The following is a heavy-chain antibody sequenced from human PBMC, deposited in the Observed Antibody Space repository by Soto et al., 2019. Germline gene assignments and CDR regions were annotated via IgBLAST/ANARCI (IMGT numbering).Heavy chain of an antibody. V-gene: IGHV4-39*01. CDR2: IYYSGST. D-gene: IGHD1-26*01. Sequence: SETLSLTCTVSGGSISSSSYYWGWIRQPPGKGLEWIGSIYYSGSTYYNPSLKSRVTISVDTSKNQFSLKLSSVTAADTAVYYFAVYCYYYYYYYGMDVCGQGTTVTVSS. CDR1: GGSISSSSYY. CDR3: AVYCYYYYYYYGMDV. J-gene: IGHJ6*02.